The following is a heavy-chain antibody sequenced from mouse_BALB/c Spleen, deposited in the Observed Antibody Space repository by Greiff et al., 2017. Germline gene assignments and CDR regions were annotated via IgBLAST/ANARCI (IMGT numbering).Heavy chain of an antibody. Sequence: EVKLVESGGGLVKPGGSLKLSCAASGFTFSSYAMSWVRQTPEKRLEWVATISSGGSYTYYPDSVKGRFTISRDNAKNTLYLQMSSLRSEDTAMYYCARRGDYYGNYEAMDYWGQGTSVTVSS. V-gene: IGHV5-9-3*01. CDR3: ARRGDYYGNYEAMDY. CDR1: GFTFSSYA. D-gene: IGHD2-1*01. J-gene: IGHJ4*01. CDR2: ISSGGSYT.